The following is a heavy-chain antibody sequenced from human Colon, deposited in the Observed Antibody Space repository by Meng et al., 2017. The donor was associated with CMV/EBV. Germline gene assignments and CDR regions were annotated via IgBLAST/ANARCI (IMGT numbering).Heavy chain of an antibody. V-gene: IGHV4-39*07. CDR1: GDSISSNPYF. J-gene: IGHJ3*01. CDR3: TRRGTGGYDSVRAFDV. Sequence: SETLSLTCTVSGDSISSNPYFWDWIRQPPGQGLEWIGTVYYSGTTSYNPSLESRVTISADTSKNQLSLNLTSVTAADTAIYYCTRRGTGGYDSVRAFDVWGQGTMVTVSS. CDR2: VYYSGTT. D-gene: IGHD5-12*01.